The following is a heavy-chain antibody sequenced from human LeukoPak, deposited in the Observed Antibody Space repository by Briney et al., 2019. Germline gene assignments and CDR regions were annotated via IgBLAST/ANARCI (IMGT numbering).Heavy chain of an antibody. CDR3: ARERGQLRGDAFDI. CDR2: IYTSGNT. CDR1: GFSLSTSGM. V-gene: IGHV4-61*02. J-gene: IGHJ3*02. D-gene: IGHD6-13*01. Sequence: SGPALVKPTQTLTLTCTFSGFSLSTSGMCVSWIRQPAGKGLEWIGRIYTSGNTNYNPSLKSRVTMSVDTSKSQFSLKLSSVTAADTAVYYCARERGQLRGDAFDIWGQGTKVTVSS.